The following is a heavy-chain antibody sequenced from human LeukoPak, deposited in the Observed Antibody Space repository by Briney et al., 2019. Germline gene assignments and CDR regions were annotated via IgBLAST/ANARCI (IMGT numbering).Heavy chain of an antibody. CDR2: IYCSGST. CDR1: GGSISSYY. Sequence: SETLSLTCTVSGGSISSYYWTWIRQPPGKGLEWIGYIYCSGSTNYNPSLKSRGTISVDTSKNQFSLKLSSVTAADTAVYYCARTQDYGGPDAFDIWGQGTMVTVSS. D-gene: IGHD4-23*01. J-gene: IGHJ3*02. CDR3: ARTQDYGGPDAFDI. V-gene: IGHV4-59*01.